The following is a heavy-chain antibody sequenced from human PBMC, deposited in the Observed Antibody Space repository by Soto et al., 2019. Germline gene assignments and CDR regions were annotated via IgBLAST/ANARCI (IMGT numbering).Heavy chain of an antibody. CDR1: GYTFTSYA. Sequence: QVQLVQSGAEVKKPGASVKVSCKASGYTFTSYAMHWVRQAPGQRLEWMGWINAGNGNTKYSQKFQGRVTITRDKSASTAYMELSSLRSEDTAVYYCARFQWFSTTPFDYWGQGTLVTVSS. J-gene: IGHJ4*02. V-gene: IGHV1-3*01. CDR2: INAGNGNT. CDR3: ARFQWFSTTPFDY. D-gene: IGHD2-8*01.